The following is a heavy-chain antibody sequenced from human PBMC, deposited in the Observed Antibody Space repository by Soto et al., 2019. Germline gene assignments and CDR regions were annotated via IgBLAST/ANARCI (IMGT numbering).Heavy chain of an antibody. CDR1: GGSVSIGDYY. CDR2: IYYSGNT. CDR3: ARSPAYYSGSGSYLTSFDP. V-gene: IGHV4-30-4*01. Sequence: SETLSLTCTVSGGSVSIGDYYWTWIRQPPWKGLEWIGDIYYSGNTYFNSSLRGRVTISMDTSKNQFSLRLSSVTAADTAVYYCARSPAYYSGSGSYLTSFDPWXQGTLVTVSS. D-gene: IGHD3-10*01. J-gene: IGHJ5*02.